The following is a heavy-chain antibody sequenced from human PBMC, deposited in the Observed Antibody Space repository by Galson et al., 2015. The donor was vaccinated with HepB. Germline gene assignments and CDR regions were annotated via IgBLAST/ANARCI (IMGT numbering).Heavy chain of an antibody. CDR1: GFTFSTYA. V-gene: IGHV3-23*01. D-gene: IGHD6-13*01. Sequence: SLRLSCAASGFTFSTYALSWFRQAPGKGLEWVSSFCGNHCTTSDADSVKGRFTISRDNSKNTLYLQMNSLRVEDTARYFCARSLVAALGTGAFDLWGQGTMVTVSS. CDR3: ARSLVAALGTGAFDL. CDR2: FCGNHCTT. J-gene: IGHJ3*01.